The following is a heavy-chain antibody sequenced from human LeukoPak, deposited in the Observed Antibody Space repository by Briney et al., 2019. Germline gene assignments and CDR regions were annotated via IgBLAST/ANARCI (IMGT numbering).Heavy chain of an antibody. Sequence: RTGGSLRLSCAASGFTFSAYGMHWVRQAPGKGLEWVTFIQNDKSNQYYAASVKGRFTISRDNAKNSLYLQMNSLRAEDTAVYYCARDLGDSSGYYSFSLDYWGQGTLVTVSS. CDR3: ARDLGDSSGYYSFSLDY. CDR1: GFTFSAYG. D-gene: IGHD3-22*01. CDR2: IQNDKSNQ. J-gene: IGHJ4*02. V-gene: IGHV3-30*02.